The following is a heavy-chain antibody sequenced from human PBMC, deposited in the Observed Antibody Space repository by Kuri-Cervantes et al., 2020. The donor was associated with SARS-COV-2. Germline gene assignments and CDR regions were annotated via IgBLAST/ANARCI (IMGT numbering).Heavy chain of an antibody. D-gene: IGHD3-22*01. CDR3: ARGYDSSGYSLDY. V-gene: IGHV3-48*02. Sequence: GESLKISCAASGFTFSSYSMNWVRQAPGKGLEWVSYISSSSSTIYYADSVKGRFTISRDNAKNSLYLQMNSLRDEDTAVYYCARGYDSSGYSLDYWGQGTLVTVSS. CDR1: GFTFSSYS. CDR2: ISSSSSTI. J-gene: IGHJ4*02.